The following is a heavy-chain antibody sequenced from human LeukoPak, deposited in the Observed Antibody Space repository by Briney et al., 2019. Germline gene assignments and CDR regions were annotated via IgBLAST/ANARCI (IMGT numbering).Heavy chain of an antibody. CDR1: GFTFSSYA. J-gene: IGHJ4*02. V-gene: IGHV3-30-3*01. Sequence: GGSLRLSCAASGFTFSSYAMHWVRQAPGKGLEWVAVISYDGSNKYYADSVKGRFTISRDNSKNTLYLQMNSLRAEDTAVYYCASQYQLLLPTAYWGQGTLVTVSS. D-gene: IGHD2-2*01. CDR2: ISYDGSNK. CDR3: ASQYQLLLPTAY.